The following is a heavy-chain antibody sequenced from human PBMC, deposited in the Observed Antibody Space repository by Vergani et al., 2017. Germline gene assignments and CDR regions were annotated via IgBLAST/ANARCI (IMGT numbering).Heavy chain of an antibody. V-gene: IGHV3-33*01. CDR3: ARDSIASAQRGYYYYMDV. J-gene: IGHJ6*03. CDR2: TWYDGNNK. CDR1: GFTFNQYG. D-gene: IGHD6-25*01. Sequence: QVQLVESGGGVVQPGRSLRLSCAASGFTFNQYGMHWVRQAPGKGLEWVAVTWYDGNNKKYADSVKGRFTISRDNSKSTMYLQMNSLRAEDTAVYYCARDSIASAQRGYYYYMDVWGKGTTVTVSS.